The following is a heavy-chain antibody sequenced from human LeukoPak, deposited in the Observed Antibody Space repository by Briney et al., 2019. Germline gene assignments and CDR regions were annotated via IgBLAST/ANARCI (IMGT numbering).Heavy chain of an antibody. CDR2: IRYDGSIK. V-gene: IGHV3-30*02. D-gene: IGHD3-10*01. J-gene: IGHJ4*02. CDR1: GFTSNNYG. CDR3: AKDVNVGGDYFDY. Sequence: GGSLRLSCAASGFTSNNYGMHWVRLAPGKGLEWVAFIRYDGSIKYYVDSVKGRFTVSRDNSKSTLYLQMNSLRAEDTAVYYCAKDVNVGGDYFDYWGQGTLVTVSS.